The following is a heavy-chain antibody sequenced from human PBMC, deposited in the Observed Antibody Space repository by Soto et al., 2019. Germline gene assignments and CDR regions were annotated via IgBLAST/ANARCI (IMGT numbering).Heavy chain of an antibody. CDR2: INPSGGST. J-gene: IGHJ6*02. Sequence: ASVKVSCKASGYTFTSYYMHWVRQAPGQGLEWMGIINPSGGSTSYAQKFQGRVTMTRDTSTSTVYMELSSLRSEDTAVYYCARTSMTAYYYYGMDVWGQGTTVTVSS. CDR3: ARTSMTAYYYYGMDV. D-gene: IGHD3-22*01. V-gene: IGHV1-46*01. CDR1: GYTFTSYY.